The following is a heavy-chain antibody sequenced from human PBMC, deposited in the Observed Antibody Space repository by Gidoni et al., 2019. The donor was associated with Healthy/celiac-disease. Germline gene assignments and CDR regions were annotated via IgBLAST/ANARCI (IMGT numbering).Heavy chain of an antibody. CDR3: ARGPISIAARRGWFDP. D-gene: IGHD6-6*01. CDR1: GGSISSGGYY. J-gene: IGHJ5*02. Sequence: QVQLQESGPGLVTPSQTLSLTCTVSGGSISSGGYYWSWIRQHPGKGLEWIGYIYYSGSTYYNPSLKSRVTISVDTSKNQFSLKLSSVTAADTAVYYCARGPISIAARRGWFDPWGQGTLVTVSS. V-gene: IGHV4-31*03. CDR2: IYYSGST.